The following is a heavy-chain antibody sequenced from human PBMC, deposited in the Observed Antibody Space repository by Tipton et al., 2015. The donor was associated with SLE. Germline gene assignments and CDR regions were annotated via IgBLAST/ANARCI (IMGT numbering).Heavy chain of an antibody. D-gene: IGHD3-9*01. Sequence: TLSLTCAVYGGSFSGHYWSWIRQPPGKGLEWIGYIYYSGSTNYNPSLKSRVTISVDTSKNQFSLKLSSVTAADTAVYYCARDGYDILTGHYYGMDVWGQGTTVTVSS. CDR3: ARDGYDILTGHYYGMDV. CDR2: IYYSGST. CDR1: GGSFSGHY. V-gene: IGHV4-59*11. J-gene: IGHJ6*02.